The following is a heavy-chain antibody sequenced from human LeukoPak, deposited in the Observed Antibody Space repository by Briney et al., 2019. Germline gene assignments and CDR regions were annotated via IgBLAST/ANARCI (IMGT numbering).Heavy chain of an antibody. D-gene: IGHD3-22*01. CDR1: GYTFTGYY. V-gene: IGHV1-2*06. Sequence: ASVKVSCKASGYTFTGYYMHWVRQAPGQGLEWMGRINPNSGGTNYAQKFQGRVTMTRDTSISTAYMELSRLRSDDTAVYYCASWSGYYYDSSGYYSLFDYWGQGTLVTVSS. CDR2: INPNSGGT. J-gene: IGHJ4*02. CDR3: ASWSGYYYDSSGYYSLFDY.